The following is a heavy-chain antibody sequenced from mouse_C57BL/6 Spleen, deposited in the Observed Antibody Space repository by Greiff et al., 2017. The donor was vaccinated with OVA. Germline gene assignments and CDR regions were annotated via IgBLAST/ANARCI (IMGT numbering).Heavy chain of an antibody. CDR1: GYTFTDYE. CDR2: IDPETGGT. D-gene: IGHD2-3*01. CDR3: TRGRIYDGYYSY. Sequence: QVQLKESGAELVRPGASVTLSCKASGYTFTDYEMHWVKQTPVHGLEWIGAIDPETGGTAYNQKFKGKAILTADNSSSTAYMELRSLTSEDSAVYYCTRGRIYDGYYSYWGQGTTLTVSS. V-gene: IGHV1-15*01. J-gene: IGHJ2*01.